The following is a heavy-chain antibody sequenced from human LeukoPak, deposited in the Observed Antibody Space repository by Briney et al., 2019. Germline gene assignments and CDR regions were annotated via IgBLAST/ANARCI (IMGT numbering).Heavy chain of an antibody. V-gene: IGHV4-59*02. D-gene: IGHD3-22*01. CDR1: GDSVSSYY. CDR2: IYYSGST. J-gene: IGHJ4*02. CDR3: ARVNPYDSVGYSPDY. Sequence: PSETLSLTCTVSGDSVSSYYWSWIRQPPGKGLEWIGYIYYSGSTSYNPSLKSRVTISVDPSNNQFSLKLRSVTAADTAFYYCARVNPYDSVGYSPDYWGQGTLVTVSS.